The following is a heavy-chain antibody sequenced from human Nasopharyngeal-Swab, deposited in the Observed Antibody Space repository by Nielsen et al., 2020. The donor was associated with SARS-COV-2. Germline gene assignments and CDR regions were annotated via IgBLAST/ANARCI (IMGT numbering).Heavy chain of an antibody. J-gene: IGHJ4*02. V-gene: IGHV3-11*04. CDR1: GFTFSDYY. D-gene: IGHD3-10*01. CDR2: ISSSGTTI. Sequence: GESLKISCAASGFTFSDYYMSWIRQAPGKGLEWVSYISSSGTTIYYADSVKGRFTISRDNAKNSLSLQMNSLRAEDTAVYYCARDPGYHYGSGRIYYFDYWGQGTLVTVSS. CDR3: ARDPGYHYGSGRIYYFDY.